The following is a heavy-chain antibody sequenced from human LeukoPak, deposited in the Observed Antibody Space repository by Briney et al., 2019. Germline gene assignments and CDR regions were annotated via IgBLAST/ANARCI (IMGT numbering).Heavy chain of an antibody. CDR2: INHSGST. V-gene: IGHV4-34*01. CDR3: AREGNHCSGGSCYGY. D-gene: IGHD2-15*01. J-gene: IGHJ4*02. Sequence: SETLSLTCAVYGGSFGGYYWSWIRQPPGKGLEWIGEINHSGSTNYNPSLKSRVTISVDTSKNQFSLKLSSVTAADTAVYYCAREGNHCSGGSCYGYWGQGTLVTVSS. CDR1: GGSFGGYY.